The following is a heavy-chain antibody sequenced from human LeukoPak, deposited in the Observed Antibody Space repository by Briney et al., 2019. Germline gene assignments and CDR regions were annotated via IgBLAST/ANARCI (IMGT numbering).Heavy chain of an antibody. CDR3: ARGRAQWELGVVLEPDIDY. CDR1: GYTFTSYY. J-gene: IGHJ4*02. D-gene: IGHD1-26*01. CDR2: INPSGGST. Sequence: ASVKVSCKASGYTFTSYYMHWVRQPPGLGLEWMGMINPSGGSTSYAQKFQGRVTMTRDTSTSTVYMELSSLRSEDTAVYYCARGRAQWELGVVLEPDIDYWGQGTLVTVSS. V-gene: IGHV1-46*01.